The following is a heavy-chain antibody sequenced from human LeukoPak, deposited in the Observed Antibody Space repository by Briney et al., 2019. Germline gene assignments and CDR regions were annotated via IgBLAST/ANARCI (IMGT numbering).Heavy chain of an antibody. J-gene: IGHJ4*02. CDR2: VDYSGST. Sequence: SETLSLTCTVSGGSITHYYWSRIRRPPGKGLEWLAYVDYSGSTAYNPSLNGRIAISPDTSKNQFSLKLRSVTAADTAVYYCARLNGGNWGPGILVTVSS. D-gene: IGHD4-23*01. CDR3: ARLNGGN. CDR1: GGSITHYY. V-gene: IGHV4-59*08.